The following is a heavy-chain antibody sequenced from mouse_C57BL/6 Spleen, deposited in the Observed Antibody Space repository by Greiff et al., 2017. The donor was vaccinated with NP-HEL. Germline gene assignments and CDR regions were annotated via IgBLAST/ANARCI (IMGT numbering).Heavy chain of an antibody. V-gene: IGHV1-54*01. CDR1: GYAFTNYL. J-gene: IGHJ3*01. Sequence: QVQLQQSGAELVRPGTSVKVSCKASGYAFTNYLIEWVKQRPGQGLEWIGVINPGSGGTNYNEKFKGKATLTADKSSSTAYMQLSSLTSEDSAVYFCARKGNYRFAYWGQGTLVTVSA. CDR3: ARKGNYRFAY. D-gene: IGHD2-1*01. CDR2: INPGSGGT.